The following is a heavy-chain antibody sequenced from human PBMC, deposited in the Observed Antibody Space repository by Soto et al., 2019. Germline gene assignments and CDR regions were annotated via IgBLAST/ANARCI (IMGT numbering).Heavy chain of an antibody. CDR2: IHPLDSET. D-gene: IGHD5-12*01. CDR1: GYKFTSFW. J-gene: IGHJ4*02. CDR3: EKLGFKGDIYFEY. V-gene: IGHV5-51*01. Sequence: PGDAVKVSCKFSGYKFTSFWLFCVGQMPGKVLEWMANIHPLDSETNYGPSFQGQVTISADKSITTAFLNWSNLKASDTGIYFCEKLGFKGDIYFEYWGKGSLVNVS.